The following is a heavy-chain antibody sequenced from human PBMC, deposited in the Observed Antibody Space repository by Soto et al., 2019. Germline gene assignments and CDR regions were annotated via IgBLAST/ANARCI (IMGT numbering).Heavy chain of an antibody. J-gene: IGHJ6*02. CDR3: ARDRLYCSSTSCYYYYYYGMDV. D-gene: IGHD2-2*01. Sequence: GGSLRLSCAASGFTFSSYAMHWVRQAPGKGLEWVAVISYDGSNKYYADSVKGRFTISRDNSKNTLYLQMNSLRAEDSAVYYCARDRLYCSSTSCYYYYYYGMDVWGQGTTVTVSS. V-gene: IGHV3-30-3*01. CDR2: ISYDGSNK. CDR1: GFTFSSYA.